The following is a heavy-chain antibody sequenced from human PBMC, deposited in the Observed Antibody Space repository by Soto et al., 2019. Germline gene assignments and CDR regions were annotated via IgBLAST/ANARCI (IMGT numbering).Heavy chain of an antibody. J-gene: IGHJ4*02. Sequence: PSETLSLTCTVSGGSISSYYWSWIRQPPGKGLEWIGYIYYSGSTNYNPSLKSRVTISVDTSKNQFSLKLSSVTAADTAVYYCARKPYYYDSLFYFDYWGQGTLVTVSS. CDR1: GGSISSYY. D-gene: IGHD3-22*01. V-gene: IGHV4-59*01. CDR2: IYYSGST. CDR3: ARKPYYYDSLFYFDY.